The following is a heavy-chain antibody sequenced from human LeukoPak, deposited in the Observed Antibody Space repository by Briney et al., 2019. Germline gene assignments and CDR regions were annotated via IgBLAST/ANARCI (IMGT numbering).Heavy chain of an antibody. Sequence: ASVKVSCKASGYTFTSQHLHWMRQAPGQGLEWMGIINPGSGTTTYVQKFQGRVTMTRDTPTTTVYMELSSLRPDDTALYYCAREIAGSGPYRAFDIWGQGTKVTGSS. CDR2: INPGSGTT. J-gene: IGHJ3*02. D-gene: IGHD3-10*01. CDR3: AREIAGSGPYRAFDI. V-gene: IGHV1-46*01. CDR1: GYTFTSQH.